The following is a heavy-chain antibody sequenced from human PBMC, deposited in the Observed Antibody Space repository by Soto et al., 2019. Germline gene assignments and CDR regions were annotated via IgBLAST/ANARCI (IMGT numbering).Heavy chain of an antibody. V-gene: IGHV3-23*01. J-gene: IGHJ4*02. D-gene: IGHD3-16*02. Sequence: EVQLLESGGGLVQPGGSLRLSCAASGFTFRNYPMTWVRQAPGKGLDWVSTISGSGVDTYYPDSVKGRVTISRDNSKNALYLHIHSRRAEDTAVYYCDQGGLLPRANRWFWGQGTLVTVSS. CDR3: DQGGLLPRANRWF. CDR1: GFTFRNYP. CDR2: ISGSGVDT.